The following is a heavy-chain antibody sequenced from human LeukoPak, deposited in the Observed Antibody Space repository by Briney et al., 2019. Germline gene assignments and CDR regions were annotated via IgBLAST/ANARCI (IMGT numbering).Heavy chain of an antibody. J-gene: IGHJ4*02. D-gene: IGHD3-22*01. CDR1: GYTFTSYG. V-gene: IGHV1-18*01. CDR3: ARAFQPYYYDSSGYYSSFDY. CDR2: ISSYNGNT. Sequence: ASVKVSCKASGYTFTSYGVSWVRRAPGQGLEWMGWISSYNGNTNYAQKLQGRVTMTTDTSTSTAYMELRSLRSDDTAVYYCARAFQPYYYDSSGYYSSFDYWGQGTLVTVSS.